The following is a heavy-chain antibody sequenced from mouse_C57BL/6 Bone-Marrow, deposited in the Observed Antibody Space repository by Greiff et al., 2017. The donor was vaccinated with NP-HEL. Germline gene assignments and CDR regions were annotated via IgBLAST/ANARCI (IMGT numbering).Heavy chain of an antibody. D-gene: IGHD1-1*01. CDR3: ARGQYYGNSPGYFDV. V-gene: IGHV5-17*01. Sequence: EVKLVESGGGLVKPGGSLKLSCAASGFTFSDYGMHWVRQAPEKGLEWVAYISSGSSTIYYADTVKGRFTISRDNSKNTLFLQMTSLRSEDTAMYYCARGQYYGNSPGYFDVWGTGTTVTVSS. J-gene: IGHJ1*03. CDR2: ISSGSSTI. CDR1: GFTFSDYG.